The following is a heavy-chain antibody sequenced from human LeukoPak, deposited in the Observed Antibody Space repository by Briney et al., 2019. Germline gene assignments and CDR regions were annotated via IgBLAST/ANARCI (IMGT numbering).Heavy chain of an antibody. CDR2: ISGSGGST. Sequence: GGSLRLSCAASGFTFSSYAMSWVRQAPGKGLEWVSAISGSGGSTYYADSVKGRFTISRDNAKNSLYLQMNSLRAEDTAVYYCARVMKAFDIWGQGTMVTVSS. CDR1: GFTFSSYA. CDR3: ARVMKAFDI. V-gene: IGHV3-23*01. J-gene: IGHJ3*02.